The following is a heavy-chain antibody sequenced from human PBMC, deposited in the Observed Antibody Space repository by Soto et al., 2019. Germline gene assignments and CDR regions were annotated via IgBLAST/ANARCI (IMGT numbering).Heavy chain of an antibody. CDR3: ARESEDLTSNFDY. Sequence: LRLSCAACWFTFTGYSINLVRQAPGKGLEWVSSISSTTNYIYYADSIKGRFTVSRDNAKNSVYLDMNSLSAEDTAVYYCARESEDLTSNFDYWGQGTLVTVSS. J-gene: IGHJ4*02. CDR1: WFTFTGYS. V-gene: IGHV3-21*01. CDR2: ISSTTNYI.